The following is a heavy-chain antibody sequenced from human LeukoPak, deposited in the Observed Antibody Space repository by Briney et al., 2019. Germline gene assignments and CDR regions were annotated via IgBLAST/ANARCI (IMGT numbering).Heavy chain of an antibody. CDR1: GGTFSSYA. J-gene: IGHJ6*02. CDR3: ARVRCSGGSCGDGMDV. V-gene: IGHV1-2*04. D-gene: IGHD2-15*01. CDR2: INPNSGGT. Sequence: ASVKVSCKASGGTFSSYAISWVRQAPGQGLEWMGWINPNSGGTNYAQKFQGWVTMTRDTSISTAYMELSRLRSDDTAVYYCARVRCSGGSCGDGMDVWGQGTTVTVSS.